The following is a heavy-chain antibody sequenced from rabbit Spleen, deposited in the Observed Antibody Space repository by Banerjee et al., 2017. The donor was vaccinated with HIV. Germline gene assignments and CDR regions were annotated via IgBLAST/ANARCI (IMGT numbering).Heavy chain of an antibody. J-gene: IGHJ4*01. V-gene: IGHV1S40*01. Sequence: QSLEESGGDQVKPGASLRLTCTASGFSFSSSYWICWVRQAPGKGLEWIACIRAGGSGDTYYASCAKGRFTISKTSSTTVTLQMASLTASDTAAYFCARGYDGYSYAINLWGPGTLVTV. CDR1: GFSFSSSYW. CDR3: ARGYDGYSYAINL. CDR2: IRAGGSGDT. D-gene: IGHD6-1*01.